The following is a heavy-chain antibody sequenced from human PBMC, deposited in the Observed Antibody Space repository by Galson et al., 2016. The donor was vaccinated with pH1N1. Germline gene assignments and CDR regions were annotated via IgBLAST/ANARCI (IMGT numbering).Heavy chain of an antibody. CDR1: GYTFTNYA. D-gene: IGHD3-9*01. CDR2: INTNTGNP. CDR3: ASPRPLLRYFDWLLPGGLDY. Sequence: SVKVSCKASGYTFTNYAMNWVRQAPGQGLEWMGWINTNTGNPTYVQGFTGRFVFSLDTSDSTTYLHISSLKAEDTAVYYCASPRPLLRYFDWLLPGGLDYWGQGTLVTVSS. J-gene: IGHJ4*02. V-gene: IGHV7-4-1*02.